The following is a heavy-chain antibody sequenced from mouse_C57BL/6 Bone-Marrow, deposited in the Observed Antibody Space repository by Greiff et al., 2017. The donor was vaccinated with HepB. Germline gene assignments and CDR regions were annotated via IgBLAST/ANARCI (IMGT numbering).Heavy chain of an antibody. CDR2: IRLKSDNYAT. Sequence: EVQVVESGGGLVQPGGSMKLSCVASGFTFSNYWMNWVRQSPEKGLEWVAQIRLKSDNYATHYAESVKGRFTISRDDSKSSVYLQMNNLRAEDTGIYYCTITTVVATGDYAMDYWGQGTSVTVSS. CDR1: GFTFSNYW. CDR3: TITTVVATGDYAMDY. V-gene: IGHV6-3*01. D-gene: IGHD1-1*01. J-gene: IGHJ4*01.